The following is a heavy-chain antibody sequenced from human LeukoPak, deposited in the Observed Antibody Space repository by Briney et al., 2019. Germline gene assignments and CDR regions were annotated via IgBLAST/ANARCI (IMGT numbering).Heavy chain of an antibody. D-gene: IGHD4-17*01. CDR2: ISSSGSTI. CDR3: ARDSSDYGDYAGWFDP. Sequence: PGGSLRLSCVASGFTFSDYYMSWIRQAPGKGLEWVSYISSSGSTIYYADSVKGRFTISRDNAKNSLYLQMNSLRAEDTAVYYCARDSSDYGDYAGWFDPWGQGTLVTVSS. J-gene: IGHJ5*02. V-gene: IGHV3-11*01. CDR1: GFTFSDYY.